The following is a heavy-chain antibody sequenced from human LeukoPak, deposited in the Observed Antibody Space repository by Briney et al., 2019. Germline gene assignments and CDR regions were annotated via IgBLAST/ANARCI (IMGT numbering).Heavy chain of an antibody. CDR1: GFTFSNYA. V-gene: IGHV3-23*01. J-gene: IGHJ4*02. CDR2: ISTGGAGT. CDR3: AKRGSALRYFDF. D-gene: IGHD3-9*01. Sequence: GSLRHSCAASGFTFSNYAMSWVRQAPGKGLEWVSAISTGGAGTYYADSVKGRFTISRDNSQNTLYLQMNSLRAEDTAIYYCAKRGSALRYFDFWGQGTLVTVYS.